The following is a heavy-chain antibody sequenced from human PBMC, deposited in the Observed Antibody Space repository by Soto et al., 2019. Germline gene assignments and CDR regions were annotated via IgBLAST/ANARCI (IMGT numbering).Heavy chain of an antibody. CDR3: ARRLYYDSSGFEGGGMDV. CDR1: GGSISSSSYY. CDR2: IYYSGYT. V-gene: IGHV4-39*01. Sequence: SETLSLTCTVSGGSISSSSYYWGWIRQPPGKGLEWIGSIYYSGYTYYNPSLKRRVTISVDTSKNQFSLKLSSVTAADTAVYYCARRLYYDSSGFEGGGMDVWGQGTTVT. J-gene: IGHJ6*02. D-gene: IGHD3-22*01.